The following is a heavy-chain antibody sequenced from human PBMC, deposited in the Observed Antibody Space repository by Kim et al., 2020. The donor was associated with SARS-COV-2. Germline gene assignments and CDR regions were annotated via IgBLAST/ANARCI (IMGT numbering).Heavy chain of an antibody. CDR3: ARGVTIFGVVVRWFDP. J-gene: IGHJ5*02. D-gene: IGHD3-3*01. Sequence: LTSRVTISVDTSKNQFSLKLISVTAADTAVSYCARGVTIFGVVVRWFDPWGQGTLVTVSS. V-gene: IGHV4-59*09.